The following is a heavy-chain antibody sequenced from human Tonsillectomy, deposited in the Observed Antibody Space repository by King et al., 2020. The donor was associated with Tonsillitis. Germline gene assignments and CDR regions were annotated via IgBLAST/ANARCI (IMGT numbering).Heavy chain of an antibody. V-gene: IGHV3-30*04. CDR3: EIETLELVHWHEYFDY. CDR2: ISYDGSNK. CDR1: GFTFSSYA. Sequence: VQLVESGGGVVQPGRSLRLSCAASGFTFSSYAMHWVRQAPGKGLEWVAVISYDGSNKYYADSVKGRFTISRDNSKNSLYLQMNSLRAEDTDVYYCEIETLELVHWHEYFDYWGQGTLVTVSS. J-gene: IGHJ4*02. D-gene: IGHD1-7*01.